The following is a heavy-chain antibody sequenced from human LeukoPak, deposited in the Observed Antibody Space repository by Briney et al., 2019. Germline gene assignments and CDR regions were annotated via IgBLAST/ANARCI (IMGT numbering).Heavy chain of an antibody. CDR3: ARDSPIMGTFYAFDI. CDR1: GYTFTSYG. D-gene: IGHD2/OR15-2a*01. J-gene: IGHJ3*02. CDR2: ISAYNGNT. V-gene: IGHV1-18*01. Sequence: GASVKVSCKASGYTFTSYGTSWVRQAPGQGLEWMGWISAYNGNTNYAQKLQGRVTMTTDTSTSTAYMELRSLRSDDTAVYYCARDSPIMGTFYAFDIWGQGTMVTVS.